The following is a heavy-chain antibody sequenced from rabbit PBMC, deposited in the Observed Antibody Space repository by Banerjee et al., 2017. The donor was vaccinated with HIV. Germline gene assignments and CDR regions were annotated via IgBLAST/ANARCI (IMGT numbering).Heavy chain of an antibody. D-gene: IGHD1-1*01. CDR3: ARNYVNAFDP. J-gene: IGHJ2*01. Sequence: QSLEESGGDLVKPGASLTLTCIASGVSFSGDSYMCWVRQAPGKGLEWIACIDTGSSGFTYFANWAKGRFTISKASSTTVTLQMTSLTAADTATYFCARNYVNAFDPWGPGTLVTVS. CDR1: GVSFSGDSY. CDR2: IDTGSSGFT. V-gene: IGHV1S40*01.